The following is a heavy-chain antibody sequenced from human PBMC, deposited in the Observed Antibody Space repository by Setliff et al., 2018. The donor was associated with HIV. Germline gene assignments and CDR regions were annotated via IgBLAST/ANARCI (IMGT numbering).Heavy chain of an antibody. V-gene: IGHV4-4*07. CDR2: VYARGSA. J-gene: IGHJ5*02. CDR1: GGSISSYY. CDR3: AKAKTIGSSALFLDP. D-gene: IGHD2-2*03. Sequence: SETLSLTCTVSGGSISSYYWSWLRQSAGKGPEWIGHVYARGSANYNPSLTSRVTISVPTSKNQFSLNLNSVTAADTATYYCAKAKTIGSSALFLDPWGQGTPVTVSS.